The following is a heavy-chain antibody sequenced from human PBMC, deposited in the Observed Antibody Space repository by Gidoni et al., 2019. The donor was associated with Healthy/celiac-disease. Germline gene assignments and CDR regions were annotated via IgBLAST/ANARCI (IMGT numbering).Heavy chain of an antibody. D-gene: IGHD2-15*01. CDR2: ISYGGSNK. CDR3: AKDLDIVVVVAATPLDY. CDR1: GFPFSSYG. J-gene: IGHJ4*02. V-gene: IGHV3-30*18. Sequence: QVQLVVSGGGVVQPGRSLRLSCAASGFPFSSYGRDWVRQAAGKGLGWVAVISYGGSNKYYADSVKGRFTISRDNSKNTLYLQMNSLRAEDKAVYYCAKDLDIVVVVAATPLDYWGQGTLVTVSS.